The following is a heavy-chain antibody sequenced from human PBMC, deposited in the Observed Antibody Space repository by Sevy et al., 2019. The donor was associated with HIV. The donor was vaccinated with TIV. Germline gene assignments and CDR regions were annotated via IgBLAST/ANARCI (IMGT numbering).Heavy chain of an antibody. CDR3: ARLQGYCSSTSCSFATHWFDP. V-gene: IGHV5-51*01. CDR2: IYPDNSNV. CDR1: GYSFSGYW. D-gene: IGHD2-2*01. J-gene: IGHJ5*02. Sequence: GDSLKISCKGSGYSFSGYWVAWVRQMPGKGLEWMGIIYPDNSNVKYSPSFEGQVTISVDKSISTAYLQWSSLKASDTAMYCCARLQGYCSSTSCSFATHWFDPWGQGSMVTVSS.